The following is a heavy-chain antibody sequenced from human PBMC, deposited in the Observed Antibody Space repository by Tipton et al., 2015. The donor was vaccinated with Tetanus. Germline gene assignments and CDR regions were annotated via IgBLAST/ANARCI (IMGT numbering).Heavy chain of an antibody. Sequence: TLSLTCTVSGGSISSYYWSWIRQPPGKGLEWIGYIYYSGSTYYNPSLKSRVTISVDTSKNQFSLKLSSVTAADTAVYYCARSRVTRGPYDAFDIWGQGTMVTASS. V-gene: IGHV4-59*12. J-gene: IGHJ3*02. CDR1: GGSISSYY. CDR2: IYYSGST. CDR3: ARSRVTRGPYDAFDI. D-gene: IGHD5-18*01.